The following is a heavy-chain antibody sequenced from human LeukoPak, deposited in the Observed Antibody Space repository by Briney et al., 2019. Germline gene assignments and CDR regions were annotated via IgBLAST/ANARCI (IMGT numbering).Heavy chain of an antibody. Sequence: GASVKVSCKASGYTFTSYGISWVRQAPGQGLEWMGWINPNSGGTNYAQKFQGRVTMTRDTSISTAYMELSRLRSDDTAVYYCAGGGGYQPYYFDYWGQGTLVTVSS. V-gene: IGHV1-2*02. CDR3: AGGGGYQPYYFDY. CDR1: GYTFTSYG. CDR2: INPNSGGT. D-gene: IGHD2-2*01. J-gene: IGHJ4*02.